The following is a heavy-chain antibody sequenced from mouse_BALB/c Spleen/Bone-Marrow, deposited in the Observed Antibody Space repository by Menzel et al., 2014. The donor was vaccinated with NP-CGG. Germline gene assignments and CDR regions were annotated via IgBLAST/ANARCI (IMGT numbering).Heavy chain of an antibody. CDR3: ARALGDGYYYAMDY. J-gene: IGHJ4*01. CDR2: IDPSDSET. CDR1: GYTFTSYW. V-gene: IGHV1-69*02. D-gene: IGHD2-3*01. Sequence: QVQLQQPGAELVKPGAPVKLSCKASGYTFTSYWMNWVKQRPGRGLEWIGRIDPSDSETHYNQKFKDKATLTVDKSSSTAYIQLSSLTSEDSAVYYCARALGDGYYYAMDYWGQGTSVTASS.